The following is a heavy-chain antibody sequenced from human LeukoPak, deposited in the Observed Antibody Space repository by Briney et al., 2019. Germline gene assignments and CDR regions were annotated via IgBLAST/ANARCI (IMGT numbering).Heavy chain of an antibody. CDR2: ISPGSGRT. J-gene: IGHJ2*01. CDR3: AKVGSLTGNHFDL. Sequence: PGGSLRLSCVASGFTFSSYAMTWVRQAPGKGLEWVSAISPGSGRTYYADSVKGRFTISRDNSKNTLYLQMNSLRAEDTAVYYCAKVGSLTGNHFDLWGRGTLVTVSS. V-gene: IGHV3-23*01. D-gene: IGHD1-14*01. CDR1: GFTFSSYA.